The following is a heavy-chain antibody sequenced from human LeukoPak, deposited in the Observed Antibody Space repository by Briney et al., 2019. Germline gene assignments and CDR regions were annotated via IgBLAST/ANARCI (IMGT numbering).Heavy chain of an antibody. CDR2: ISSSGSTI. CDR3: VLTSDFLTGLIEGPMNKGFDY. V-gene: IGHV3-48*03. CDR1: GFTFSSYE. Sequence: PGGSLRLSCAASGFTFSSYEMNWVRQAPGKGLEWVSYISSSGSTIYYADSVKGRFTISRDNAKNSLYLQMNSLRAEDTAVYYCVLTSDFLTGLIEGPMNKGFDYWGQGTLVTVSS. J-gene: IGHJ4*02. D-gene: IGHD3-9*01.